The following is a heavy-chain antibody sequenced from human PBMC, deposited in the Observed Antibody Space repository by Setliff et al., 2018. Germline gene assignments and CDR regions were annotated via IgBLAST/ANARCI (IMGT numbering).Heavy chain of an antibody. CDR2: IIPVLGVT. CDR3: ARDGMVRGVRDYYGMDV. Sequence: SVKVSCKASEGTFNTYAFHWVRQAPGQRPEWMGGIIPVLGVTNYAQKFQGRVTITGDTSTSTVYMELSSLRSEDTAVYYCARDGMVRGVRDYYGMDVWGQGTTVTVSS. J-gene: IGHJ6*02. D-gene: IGHD3-10*01. V-gene: IGHV1-69*10. CDR1: EGTFNTYA.